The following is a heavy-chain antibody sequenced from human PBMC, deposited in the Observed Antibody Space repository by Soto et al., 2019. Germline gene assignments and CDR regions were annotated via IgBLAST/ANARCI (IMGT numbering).Heavy chain of an antibody. CDR1: GFTVSSNY. D-gene: IGHD2-8*01. CDR2: IYSGGST. J-gene: IGHJ3*02. V-gene: IGHV3-53*02. Sequence: EVQLVETGGGLIQPGGSLRLSCAASGFTVSSNYMSWVRQAPGKGLEWVSVIYSGGSTYYADSVKGRFTISRDNSKNALYIQLNSLRAEYTGVYYCARAHPSHRYCTNGVCKNAFYIWGQGTMVTVSS. CDR3: ARAHPSHRYCTNGVCKNAFYI.